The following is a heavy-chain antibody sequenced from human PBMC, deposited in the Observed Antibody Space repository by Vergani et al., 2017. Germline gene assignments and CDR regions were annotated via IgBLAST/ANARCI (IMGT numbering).Heavy chain of an antibody. J-gene: IGHJ5*02. Sequence: EVQLEESGGGLVLPGRSLRLSCVASGFTSAGYAMHWVRQAPGKGLEWVSGISWNSNSIGYADSVKGRFTISRDNAKNSLYLQMNSLRAEDTALYCAKXLGTSSGGGWFDPWGQGTLVTVSS. CDR2: ISWNSNSI. CDR1: GFTSAGYA. V-gene: IGHV3-9*02. D-gene: IGHD6-6*01. CDR3: AKXLGTSSGGGWFDP.